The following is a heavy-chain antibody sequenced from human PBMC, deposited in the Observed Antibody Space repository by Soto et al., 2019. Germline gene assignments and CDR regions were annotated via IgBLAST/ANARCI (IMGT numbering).Heavy chain of an antibody. J-gene: IGHJ2*01. CDR2: IIPIFGTA. CDR1: GGTFSSYA. V-gene: IGHV1-69*13. Sequence: SVKVSCKASGGTFSSYAISWVRQAPGQGLEWMGGIIPIFGTANYAQKFQGRVTITADESTSTAYMELSSLRSEDTAVYYCARGGRVDYYDSSGYPSSYWYFDLWGRGPLVTV. D-gene: IGHD3-22*01. CDR3: ARGGRVDYYDSSGYPSSYWYFDL.